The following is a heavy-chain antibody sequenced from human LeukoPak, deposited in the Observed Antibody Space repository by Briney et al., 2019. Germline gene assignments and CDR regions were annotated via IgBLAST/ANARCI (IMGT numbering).Heavy chain of an antibody. CDR1: GGSISSYY. V-gene: IGHV4-59*12. J-gene: IGHJ6*03. CDR3: ARDKYYDFWSGAPSGYYYYMDV. D-gene: IGHD3-3*01. CDR2: IFYSGST. Sequence: PSETLPLTCTVSGGSISSYYWSWIRQPPGKGLEWIGYIFYSGSTNYNPSLKSRVTISVDTSKNQFSLKLSSVTAADTAVYYCARDKYYDFWSGAPSGYYYYMDVWGKGTTVTVSS.